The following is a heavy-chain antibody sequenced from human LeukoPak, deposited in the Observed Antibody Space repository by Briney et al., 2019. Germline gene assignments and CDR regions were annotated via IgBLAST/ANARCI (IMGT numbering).Heavy chain of an antibody. J-gene: IGHJ4*02. CDR2: IRYDGGNK. CDR3: AKSVEMATITSHFDY. Sequence: GGSLRLPCAASGFTFSTYGMHWVRQAPGKGLEWVAFIRYDGGNKYYADSVKGRFTISRDDSKNTLYLQMNSLRADDTAVYYCAKSVEMATITSHFDYWGQGTLVTVSS. V-gene: IGHV3-30*02. D-gene: IGHD5-24*01. CDR1: GFTFSTYG.